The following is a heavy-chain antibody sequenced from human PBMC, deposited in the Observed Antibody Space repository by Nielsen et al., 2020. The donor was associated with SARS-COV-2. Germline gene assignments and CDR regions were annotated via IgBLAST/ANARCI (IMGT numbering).Heavy chain of an antibody. CDR3: ARGLYGSGRDRWFDP. J-gene: IGHJ5*02. Sequence: SETLSLTCAVYGGSFSGYYWSWIRQPPGKGLEWIGEINHSGSTNYNPSLKSRVTISVDTSKNQFSLKLCSVTAADTAVYYCARGLYGSGRDRWFDPWGQGTLVTVAS. V-gene: IGHV4-34*01. D-gene: IGHD3-10*01. CDR1: GGSFSGYY. CDR2: INHSGST.